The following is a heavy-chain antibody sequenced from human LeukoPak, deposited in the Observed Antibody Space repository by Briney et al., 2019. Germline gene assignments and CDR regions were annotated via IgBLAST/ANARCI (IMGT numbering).Heavy chain of an antibody. CDR1: GYPFTYYY. D-gene: IGHD3-22*01. CDR3: ATDSSGYYLPLFDH. V-gene: IGHV1-2*02. CDR2: INPNTGGA. J-gene: IGHJ4*02. Sequence: ASVKVSCKASGYPFTYYYIHWVRQAPDQGLEWMGWINPNTGGANYAQKFQGRVTMTRDTSISTAYMELSRLRSDDTAVYYCATDSSGYYLPLFDHWGQGTPVTVSS.